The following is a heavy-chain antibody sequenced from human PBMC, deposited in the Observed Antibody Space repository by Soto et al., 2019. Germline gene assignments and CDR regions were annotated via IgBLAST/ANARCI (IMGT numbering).Heavy chain of an antibody. CDR3: ARVLAVAGTPDGDY. Sequence: QVQLVESGGGVVQPGRFLRLSCAASGFTFSSYGMHWVRQAPGKGLEWVAVIWYDGSNKYYADSVKGRFTISRDNSKNTLYLQMNSLRAEDTAVYYCARVLAVAGTPDGDYWGQGTLVTVSS. CDR2: IWYDGSNK. J-gene: IGHJ4*02. V-gene: IGHV3-33*01. CDR1: GFTFSSYG. D-gene: IGHD6-19*01.